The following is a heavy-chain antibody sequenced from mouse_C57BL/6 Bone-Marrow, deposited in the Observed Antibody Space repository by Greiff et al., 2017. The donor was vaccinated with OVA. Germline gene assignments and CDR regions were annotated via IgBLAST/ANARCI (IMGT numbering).Heavy chain of an antibody. CDR1: GYTFTDYY. CDR3: ARGGNYYGNAMDY. Sequence: EVQLQQSGPVLVKPGASVKMSCKASGYTFTDYYMNWVKQSHGKSLEWIGVINPYNGGTSYNQKFKGKATLTVDKSSSTAYMELNSLTSEDSAVYYCARGGNYYGNAMDYWGQGTSVTVSS. J-gene: IGHJ4*01. CDR2: INPYNGGT. D-gene: IGHD1-1*01. V-gene: IGHV1-19*01.